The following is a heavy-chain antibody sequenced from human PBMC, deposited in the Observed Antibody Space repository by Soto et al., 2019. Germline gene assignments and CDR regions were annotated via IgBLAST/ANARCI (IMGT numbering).Heavy chain of an antibody. Sequence: PGGSLRLSCAASGFTFSSYGMHWVRQAPGKGLEWVAVISYDGSNKYYADSVKGRFTISRDNSRNTLYLQMNSLRAEDTAVYYCARAPQLVPFDIWGQGTMVTVS. CDR3: ARAPQLVPFDI. CDR2: ISYDGSNK. V-gene: IGHV3-30*03. D-gene: IGHD6-13*01. J-gene: IGHJ3*02. CDR1: GFTFSSYG.